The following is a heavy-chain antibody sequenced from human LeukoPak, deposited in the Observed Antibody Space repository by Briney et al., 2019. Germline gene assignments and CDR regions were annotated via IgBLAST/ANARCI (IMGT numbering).Heavy chain of an antibody. CDR2: INNDGSTT. Sequence: GGSLRLSCAASGFTFSEAWMHWVRQAPGKGLVWVSRINNDGSTTRYADSVMGRFTISRDNAKNTLYLQMNSLRAEDTAVYYCARVSGPGMNEYFHLWGQGTLVTVSS. CDR1: GFTFSEAW. CDR3: ARVSGPGMNEYFHL. D-gene: IGHD3-10*01. J-gene: IGHJ1*01. V-gene: IGHV3-74*01.